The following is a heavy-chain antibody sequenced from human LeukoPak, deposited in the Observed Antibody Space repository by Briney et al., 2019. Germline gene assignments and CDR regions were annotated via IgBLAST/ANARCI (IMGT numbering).Heavy chain of an antibody. CDR1: GFTFSDYY. J-gene: IGHJ6*03. CDR2: ISSSGSTI. V-gene: IGHV3-11*01. D-gene: IGHD3-22*01. Sequence: GGSLRLSCAASGFTFSDYYMSWIRQAPGKGLEWVSYISSSGSTIYYADSVKGRFTISRDNAKNSLYLQMNSLRVEDTAVYYCARGPGGRSGYYPLEDYYYYMDVWGKGTTVTVSS. CDR3: ARGPGGRSGYYPLEDYYYYMDV.